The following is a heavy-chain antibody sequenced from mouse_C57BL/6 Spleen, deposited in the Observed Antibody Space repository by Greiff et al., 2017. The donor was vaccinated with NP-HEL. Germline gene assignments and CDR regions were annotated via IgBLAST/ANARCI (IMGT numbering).Heavy chain of an antibody. V-gene: IGHV1-64*01. CDR2: IHPNSGST. Sequence: VQLQQPGAELVKPGASVKLSCKASGYTFTSYWMHWVKQRPGQGLEWIGMIHPNSGSTNYNEKFKSKATLTVDKSSSTAYMQLSSLTSEDSAVDYCARSGTMVTTNLFAYWGQGTLVTVSA. CDR3: ARSGTMVTTNLFAY. J-gene: IGHJ3*01. CDR1: GYTFTSYW. D-gene: IGHD2-2*01.